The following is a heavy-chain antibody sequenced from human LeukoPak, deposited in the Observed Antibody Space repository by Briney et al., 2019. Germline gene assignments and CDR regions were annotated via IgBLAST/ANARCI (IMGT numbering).Heavy chain of an antibody. CDR2: IYYSGST. CDR3: ASGAGYFVDY. J-gene: IGHJ4*02. Sequence: SETLSLTCTVSGGSISSSSYYWGWIRQPPGKGLEWIGYIYYSGSTNYNPSLKSRVTISVDTSKNQFSLKLSSVTAADTAVYYCASGAGYFVDYWGQGTLVTVSS. V-gene: IGHV4-61*05. D-gene: IGHD2/OR15-2a*01. CDR1: GGSISSSSYY.